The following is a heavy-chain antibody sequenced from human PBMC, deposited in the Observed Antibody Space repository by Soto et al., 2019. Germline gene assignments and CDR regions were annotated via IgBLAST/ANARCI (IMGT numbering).Heavy chain of an antibody. CDR1: GYIFTNFY. CDR3: TRGLAAGDY. D-gene: IGHD6-6*01. CDR2: INPNGGST. Sequence: QVQLVQPGAEVKKPGASVKFSCKASGYIFTNFYIHWVRQAPGQGLEWIGIINPNGGSTNYAQNFQGRGTMTRDTSTSTVYRDLSSLRSEDTAVYYCTRGLAAGDYWGQGTLITVSS. J-gene: IGHJ4*02. V-gene: IGHV1-46*03.